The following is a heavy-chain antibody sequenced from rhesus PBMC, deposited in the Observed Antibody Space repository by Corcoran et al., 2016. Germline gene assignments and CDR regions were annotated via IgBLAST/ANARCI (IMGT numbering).Heavy chain of an antibody. CDR1: GGSISSSNW. J-gene: IGHJ4*01. CDR2: ISGSSGST. D-gene: IGHD1-20*01. Sequence: QVQLQESGPGLVKPSETLSLTCAVSGGSISSSNWWSWIRQPPGKGLERIGYISGSSGSTYYNPSLKSRVTISTDTSKNQFSLKLSSVTAADTAVYYCARDGAAGTTKDYFDYWGQGVLVTVSS. V-gene: IGHV4-65*01. CDR3: ARDGAAGTTKDYFDY.